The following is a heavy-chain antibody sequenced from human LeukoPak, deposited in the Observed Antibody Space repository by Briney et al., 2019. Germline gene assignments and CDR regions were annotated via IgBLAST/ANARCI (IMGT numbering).Heavy chain of an antibody. V-gene: IGHV4-59*08. CDR1: GGSISSCY. D-gene: IGHD2-15*01. Sequence: PSETLSLTCTVSGGSISSCYWSWIRQPPGKGLEWIGYIYYSGSTNYNPSLKSRVTISVDTSKNQFSLKLSSVTAADTAVYYCARHLRYCSGGSCYRESYMDVWGKGTTVTVSS. CDR3: ARHLRYCSGGSCYRESYMDV. J-gene: IGHJ6*03. CDR2: IYYSGST.